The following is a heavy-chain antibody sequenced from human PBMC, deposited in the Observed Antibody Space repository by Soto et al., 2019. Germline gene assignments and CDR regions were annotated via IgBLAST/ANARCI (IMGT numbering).Heavy chain of an antibody. CDR1: VFHFSSYA. J-gene: IGHJ4*02. CDR2: ISGGDGSP. CDR3: AKWHTYNYDSLAFSGFDC. D-gene: IGHD3-16*01. Sequence: GRSLRLSCVSSVFHFSSYAMTWVRRAPGTGLEWVSAISGGDGSPSYADSVKGRFTISRDNSKNTLYLHMNSLRADDTAAYYCAKWHTYNYDSLAFSGFDCWGQGTQVKVSS. V-gene: IGHV3-23*01.